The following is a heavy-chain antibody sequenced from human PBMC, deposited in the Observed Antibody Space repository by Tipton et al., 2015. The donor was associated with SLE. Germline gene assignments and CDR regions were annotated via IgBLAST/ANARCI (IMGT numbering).Heavy chain of an antibody. CDR3: ARGASGSYVGYGMDV. V-gene: IGHV1-2*02. D-gene: IGHD1-26*01. J-gene: IGHJ6*02. Sequence: QSGPEVKKPGASVKVSCKASGYTFTGYYMDWVRQAPGQGLEWMGWINPNSGGTNYAQKFQGRVTMTRDTSISTVYMELSRLRSDDTAVYYCARGASGSYVGYGMDVWGQGTTVTVSS. CDR2: INPNSGGT. CDR1: GYTFTGYY.